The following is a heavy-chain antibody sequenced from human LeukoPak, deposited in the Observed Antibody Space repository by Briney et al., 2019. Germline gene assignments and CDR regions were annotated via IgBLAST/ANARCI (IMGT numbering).Heavy chain of an antibody. Sequence: GGPLRLSCAASGFTFSDYYMSWIRQAPGKGLEWVSYISSSSSYTNYADSVKGRFTISRDNAKNSLYLQMNSLRAEDTAVYYCASGPAMVGYWGQGTLVTVSS. V-gene: IGHV3-11*06. D-gene: IGHD5-18*01. CDR2: ISSSSSYT. CDR3: ASGPAMVGY. J-gene: IGHJ4*02. CDR1: GFTFSDYY.